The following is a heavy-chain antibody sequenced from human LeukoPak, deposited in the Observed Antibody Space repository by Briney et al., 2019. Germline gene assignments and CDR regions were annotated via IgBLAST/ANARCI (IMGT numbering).Heavy chain of an antibody. CDR3: ARASASGFDP. Sequence: GGSLRLSCAASGFTLRDYWMHWVRQAPGKGLVWVARSDHDGSGTSYADSVKGRFTISRDNAKNTLYLQMNSLRAEDTAVCYCARASASGFDPWGQGTLVTVSS. J-gene: IGHJ5*02. CDR2: SDHDGSGT. D-gene: IGHD3-10*01. V-gene: IGHV3-74*01. CDR1: GFTLRDYW.